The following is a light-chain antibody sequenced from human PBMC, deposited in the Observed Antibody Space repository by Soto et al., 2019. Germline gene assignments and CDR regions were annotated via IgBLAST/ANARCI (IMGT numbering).Light chain of an antibody. Sequence: EIVMTHSPATLSVSPWERATLSFRASQSVSSNLAWYQQKPGQAPRLLIYGASTRATGIPARFSGSGSGTDFSLTISRLEPEDFAVYYCQQYGDSPITFGGGTKVDIK. CDR1: QSVSSN. V-gene: IGKV3-15*01. CDR2: GAS. J-gene: IGKJ4*01. CDR3: QQYGDSPIT.